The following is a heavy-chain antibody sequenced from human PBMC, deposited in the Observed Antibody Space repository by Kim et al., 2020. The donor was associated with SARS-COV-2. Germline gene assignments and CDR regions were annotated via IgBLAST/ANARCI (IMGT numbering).Heavy chain of an antibody. CDR1: GFSVTSYW. V-gene: IGHV3-74*01. Sequence: GGSLRLSCAASGFSVTSYWMHWVRQAPEKGLVWVSRIRYDGSITGYADSVRGRFTISRDDAKNTVYLQRDSLRVEDTAVYYCAKSDWFDPWGQGTLVTVS. CDR2: IRYDGSIT. CDR3: AKSDWFDP. J-gene: IGHJ5*02.